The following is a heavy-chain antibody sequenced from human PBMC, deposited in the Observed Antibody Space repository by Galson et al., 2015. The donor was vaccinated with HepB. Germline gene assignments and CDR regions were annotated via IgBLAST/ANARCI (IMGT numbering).Heavy chain of an antibody. J-gene: IGHJ4*02. D-gene: IGHD2-15*01. CDR3: ANLWGSWQGY. Sequence: SLRLSCAASGFTFSSYGMHWVRQAPGTGLEWVAFIRYDGSNKYYADSVKGRFTISRDNSRNTLYLQMNSLRAEDTAIYYCANLWGSWQGYWGQGTLVTVSS. CDR1: GFTFSSYG. CDR2: IRYDGSNK. V-gene: IGHV3-30*02.